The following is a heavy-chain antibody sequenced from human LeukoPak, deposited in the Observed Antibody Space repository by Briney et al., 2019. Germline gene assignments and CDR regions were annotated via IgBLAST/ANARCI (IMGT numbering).Heavy chain of an antibody. CDR1: GGTFSSYA. Sequence: SVKVSCKASGGTFSSYAISWVRQAPGQGLEWMGGIIPIFGTANYAQKFQGRVTITADESTNTAYMELSSLRSEDTAVYYCAEAYCGGDCYSIGEDAFDIWGQGTMVTVSS. CDR3: AEAYCGGDCYSIGEDAFDI. V-gene: IGHV1-69*13. CDR2: IIPIFGTA. D-gene: IGHD2-21*02. J-gene: IGHJ3*02.